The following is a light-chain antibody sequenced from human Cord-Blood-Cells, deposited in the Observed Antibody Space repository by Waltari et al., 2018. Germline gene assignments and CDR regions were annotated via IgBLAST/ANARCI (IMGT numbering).Light chain of an antibody. J-gene: IGKJ1*01. Sequence: DIVMTQSPDSLAVSLGERATINCKSSQSVLYSSNNKNYLAWYQQKPGQHPKLRLYWASTRESGVPDRFSGSGSGTDFTLTISSLQAEDVAVYYCQQYYSTPWTFGQGTKVEIK. CDR3: QQYYSTPWT. CDR2: WAS. CDR1: QSVLYSSNNKNY. V-gene: IGKV4-1*01.